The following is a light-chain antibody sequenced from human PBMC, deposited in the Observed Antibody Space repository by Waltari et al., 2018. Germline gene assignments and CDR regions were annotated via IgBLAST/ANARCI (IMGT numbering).Light chain of an antibody. J-gene: IGLJ1*01. CDR2: EVF. Sequence: QSALTQPASVSGTLGQSITISCSGTTSDVGSYDLVSWYQQHPGEAPKLLICEVFQRPPDTSSRFSCDKSGSTASLTISGLQPEDEADYYCCSYAGRGTYVFGSGTKVTVL. CDR3: CSYAGRGTYV. V-gene: IGLV2-23*02. CDR1: TSDVGSYDL.